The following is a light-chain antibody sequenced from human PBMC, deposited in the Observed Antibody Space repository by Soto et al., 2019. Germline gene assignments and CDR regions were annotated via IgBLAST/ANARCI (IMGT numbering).Light chain of an antibody. Sequence: QSALTQPASVSGSPGQSITISCTGTRSDVGGYTYVSWYQQHPGKAPKLMIYEVTNRPSGVSNRFSGSKSGNTASLTISRLQAEDEGDYYCSSYTGSSTVVFGGGTKLTVL. CDR2: EVT. V-gene: IGLV2-14*01. CDR3: SSYTGSSTVV. J-gene: IGLJ2*01. CDR1: RSDVGGYTY.